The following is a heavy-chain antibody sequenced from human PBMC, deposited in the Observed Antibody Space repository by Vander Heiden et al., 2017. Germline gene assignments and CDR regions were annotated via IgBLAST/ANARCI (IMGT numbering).Heavy chain of an antibody. CDR1: RGTFSGYY. CDR3: ARGQYSTPGDY. Sequence: QVQLQQCGAAPLTPADTLPPTCAARRGTFSGYYWSWIRQPPGKGLEWIGEINHSGSTNYIPSLKSRVTISVDTSKNQFSLKLSSVTAADTAVYYCARGQYSTPGDYWGQGTLVTVSS. D-gene: IGHD6-6*01. V-gene: IGHV4-34*01. J-gene: IGHJ4*02. CDR2: INHSGST.